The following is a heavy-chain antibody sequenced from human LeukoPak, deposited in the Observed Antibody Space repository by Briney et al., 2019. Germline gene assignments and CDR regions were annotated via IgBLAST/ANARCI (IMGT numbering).Heavy chain of an antibody. J-gene: IGHJ4*02. CDR1: GFTFSSYG. D-gene: IGHD4-11*01. CDR2: ISYDGNNK. Sequence: GGSLRLSCAASGFTFSSYGMHWVRQAPGKGLEWVAVISYDGNNKYYADSMEGRFTISRDNSKNTLYLQVNSLRAEDTAVYYCVRDRRYSREDYWGQGTLVTVSS. CDR3: VRDRRYSREDY. V-gene: IGHV3-30*19.